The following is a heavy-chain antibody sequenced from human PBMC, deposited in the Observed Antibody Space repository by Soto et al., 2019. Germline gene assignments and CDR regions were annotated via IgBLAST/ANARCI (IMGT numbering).Heavy chain of an antibody. CDR1: GGTFSRYT. J-gene: IGHJ6*02. CDR3: ERVKVGEFVPSAPSLYGMDV. V-gene: IGHV1-69*18. CDR2: IIPMFGTV. Sequence: QVQLVQSGAGVKKPGSSVKVSCKASGGTFSRYTITWVRQAPGQGLEWMGRIIPMFGTVSYAQKFQGRVTITADESTSTDYMELTSLRSEDTAVYYCERVKVGEFVPSAPSLYGMDVWGQGTTVTVSS. D-gene: IGHD3-16*01.